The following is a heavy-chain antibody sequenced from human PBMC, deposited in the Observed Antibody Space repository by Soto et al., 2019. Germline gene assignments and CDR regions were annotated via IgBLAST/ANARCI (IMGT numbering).Heavy chain of an antibody. J-gene: IGHJ6*02. Sequence: GGSLRLSCAASGFTFSSYAMSWVRQAPGKGLEWVSAISGSGGSTYYADSVKGRFTISRDNSKNTLYLQMNSLRAEDTAVYYCAKGYNWKHPQGYYYYGMDVWGQGTTVTVSS. D-gene: IGHD1-20*01. CDR1: GFTFSSYA. CDR3: AKGYNWKHPQGYYYYGMDV. V-gene: IGHV3-23*01. CDR2: ISGSGGST.